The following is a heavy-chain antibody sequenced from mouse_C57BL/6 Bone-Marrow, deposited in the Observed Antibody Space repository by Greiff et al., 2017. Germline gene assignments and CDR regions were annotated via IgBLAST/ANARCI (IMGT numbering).Heavy chain of an antibody. V-gene: IGHV1-15*01. J-gene: IGHJ4*01. CDR3: TRNDFYAMDY. CDR1: GYTFTDYE. CDR2: IDPDTGGT. Sequence: QVQLQQSGAELVRPGASVTLSCKASGYTFTDYEMHWVKQTPVHGLEWIGAIDPDTGGTAYNQKFKGKAILTVDKSSSTAYMELRSLTSEDSAVYYCTRNDFYAMDYWGQGTSVTVSS.